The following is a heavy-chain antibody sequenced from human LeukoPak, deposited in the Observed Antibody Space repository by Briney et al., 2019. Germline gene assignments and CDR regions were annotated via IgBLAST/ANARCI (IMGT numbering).Heavy chain of an antibody. CDR2: ISYAGSEK. CDR3: ARVVDTHFDY. D-gene: IGHD5-18*01. V-gene: IGHV3-30*03. J-gene: IGHJ4*02. Sequence: GGSLRLSCAASGFTFSRYNMHWVRQAPGKGLEWVAVISYAGSEKHYGASVKGRFTISRDYSKNTVYLQMNSLRVEDTAVYYCARVVDTHFDYWGQGTLVTVSS. CDR1: GFTFSRYN.